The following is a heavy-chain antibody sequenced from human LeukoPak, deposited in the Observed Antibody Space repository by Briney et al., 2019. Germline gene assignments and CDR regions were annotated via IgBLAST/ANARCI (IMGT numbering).Heavy chain of an antibody. Sequence: PSETLSLTCAVYGGSFSGYYWSWIRQPPGKGLEWIGEINHSGSTNYNPSFKSRVTISVDTSKNQFSLKLSSVTAADTAVYYCTGLSDAFDIWGQGTMVTVSS. CDR2: INHSGST. J-gene: IGHJ3*02. CDR3: TGLSDAFDI. V-gene: IGHV4-34*01. D-gene: IGHD1-1*01. CDR1: GGSFSGYY.